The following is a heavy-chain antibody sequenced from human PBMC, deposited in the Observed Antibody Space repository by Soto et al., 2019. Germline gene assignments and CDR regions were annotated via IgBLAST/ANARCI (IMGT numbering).Heavy chain of an antibody. CDR3: TAPLAYNWNVPFDI. V-gene: IGHV3-49*03. CDR2: IRSKAYGGTT. Sequence: PGGSLRLSCTASGFTFGDYAMSRFRQAPGKGLEWVGFIRSKAYGGTTEYAASVKGRFTISRDDSKSIAYLQMNSLKTEDTAVYYCTAPLAYNWNVPFDIWGQGTMVTVSS. CDR1: GFTFGDYA. D-gene: IGHD1-1*01. J-gene: IGHJ3*02.